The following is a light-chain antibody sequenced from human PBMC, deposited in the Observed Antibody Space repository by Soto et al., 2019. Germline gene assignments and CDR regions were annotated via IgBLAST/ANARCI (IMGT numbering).Light chain of an antibody. J-gene: IGKJ4*01. Sequence: IQLNLSPSSLSATIGDRVTITCRASQGIISYLAWYQQKPGKAPKLLIYAASTLQSGVPSRFSGSGSGTDFTLTISSLQPEDFATYYCPQLNSYPLPFGGVTK. CDR1: QGIISY. V-gene: IGKV1-9*01. CDR3: PQLNSYPLP. CDR2: AAS.